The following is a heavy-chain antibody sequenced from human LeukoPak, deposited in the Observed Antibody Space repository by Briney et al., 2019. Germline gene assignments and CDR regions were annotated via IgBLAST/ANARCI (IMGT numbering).Heavy chain of an antibody. D-gene: IGHD1-26*01. V-gene: IGHV3-74*01. CDR2: INSDGTST. Sequence: GGSLRLSCAASGFTFSSYWMHWVRQVPGKGLVWVSRINSDGTSTSYADSVKGRFTISRDNAKNTLYLQMNSLRAEDTAVYYCARVGGSNAFDIWGQGTMVIVSS. J-gene: IGHJ3*02. CDR3: ARVGGSNAFDI. CDR1: GFTFSSYW.